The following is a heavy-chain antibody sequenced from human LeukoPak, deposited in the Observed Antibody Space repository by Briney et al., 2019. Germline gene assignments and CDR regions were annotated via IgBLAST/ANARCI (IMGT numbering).Heavy chain of an antibody. Sequence: GESLKISCKGSGYSFNTYWIGWVRQMPGRGLEWMGIIFPADSDTRYSPSFQGQVTISVDKSISTAYLQWSSLKASDTAMYYCARHRYPDYWGQGTLVTVSS. CDR1: GYSFNTYW. D-gene: IGHD1-14*01. CDR2: IFPADSDT. J-gene: IGHJ4*02. V-gene: IGHV5-51*01. CDR3: ARHRYPDY.